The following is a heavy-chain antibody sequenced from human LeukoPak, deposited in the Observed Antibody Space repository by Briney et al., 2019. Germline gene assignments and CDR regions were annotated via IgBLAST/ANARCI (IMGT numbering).Heavy chain of an antibody. CDR2: IYSSGNA. CDR1: GGSISNGGYF. CDR3: ARRPKTYYDSSGYYH. D-gene: IGHD3-22*01. V-gene: IGHV4-31*03. Sequence: PSETLSLTCTVSGGSISNGGYFWSWIRQHPGKGLEWIGYIYSSGNAYYNPSLKSRVTISVDTSKNQFSLKLSSVTAADTDVYYCARRPKTYYDSSGYYHWGQGTLVTVSS. J-gene: IGHJ5*02.